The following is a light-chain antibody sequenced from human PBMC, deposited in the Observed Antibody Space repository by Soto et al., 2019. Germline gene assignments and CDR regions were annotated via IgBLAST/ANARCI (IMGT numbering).Light chain of an antibody. CDR3: HQRSKWPLT. J-gene: IGKJ4*01. CDR1: QSVSSY. Sequence: EILLTQSPSSLSLSPGERATLSCRASQSVSSYLAWYQQKPGQAPRLLIYDASNRATGIPARFSGSGSGTDFTLTISSLDPEDSAVYYCHQRSKWPLTFGGGTKVDIK. CDR2: DAS. V-gene: IGKV3-11*01.